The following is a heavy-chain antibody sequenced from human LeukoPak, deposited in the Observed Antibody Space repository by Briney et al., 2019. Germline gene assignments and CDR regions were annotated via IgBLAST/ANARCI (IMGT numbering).Heavy chain of an antibody. CDR3: AKTRGGVRGVPGDY. D-gene: IGHD3-10*01. Sequence: PGGSLRLSCAASGFTFSSYAMSWVRQAPGKGLEWVSAISGSGGSTYYADSVKGRFTISRDNSKNTLYLQMNSLRAEDTAVYYCAKTRGGVRGVPGDYWGQGTLVTVSS. V-gene: IGHV3-23*01. CDR2: ISGSGGST. CDR1: GFTFSSYA. J-gene: IGHJ4*02.